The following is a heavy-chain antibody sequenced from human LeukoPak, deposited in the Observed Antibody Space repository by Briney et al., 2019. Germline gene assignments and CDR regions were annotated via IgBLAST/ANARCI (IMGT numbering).Heavy chain of an antibody. Sequence: ASVKVSCKASGYTFTGYYMHWVRQAPGQGLEWMGWINPNSGGTNYAQKFQGRVTMTRDTSISTAYMERSRLRSDDTAVYYCARSRDGYYEHFDYWGQGTLVTVSS. CDR1: GYTFTGYY. D-gene: IGHD5-24*01. V-gene: IGHV1-2*02. CDR2: INPNSGGT. J-gene: IGHJ4*02. CDR3: ARSRDGYYEHFDY.